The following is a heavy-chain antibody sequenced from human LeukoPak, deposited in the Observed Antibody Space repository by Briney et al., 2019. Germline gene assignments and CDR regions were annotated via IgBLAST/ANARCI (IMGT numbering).Heavy chain of an antibody. CDR3: AKAGYRGYDGAFDI. V-gene: IGHV4-31*03. J-gene: IGHJ3*02. CDR1: GGSINSGVNY. CDR2: IHYSGST. Sequence: SQTLSLTCTVSGGSINSGVNYWSWIRQHPGKGLEWIVYIHYSGSTYYNPSLKSRITISVDTSKNQLSLKLSSVTAADTAVYYCAKAGYRGYDGAFDIWGQGTMITVSS. D-gene: IGHD5-12*01.